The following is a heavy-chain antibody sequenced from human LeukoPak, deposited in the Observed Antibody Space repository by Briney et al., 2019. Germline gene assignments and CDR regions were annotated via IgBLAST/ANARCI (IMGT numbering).Heavy chain of an antibody. CDR1: GGSISSSSYY. J-gene: IGHJ4*02. CDR2: IYYSGST. V-gene: IGHV4-39*07. CDR3: AREYSGYDLDY. Sequence: SETLSLTCTVSGGSISSSSYYWGWIRQPPGKGLEWIGSIYYSGSTYYNPSLKSRVTISVDTSKNQFSLKLSSVTAADTAVYYCAREYSGYDLDYWGQGTLVTVSS. D-gene: IGHD5-12*01.